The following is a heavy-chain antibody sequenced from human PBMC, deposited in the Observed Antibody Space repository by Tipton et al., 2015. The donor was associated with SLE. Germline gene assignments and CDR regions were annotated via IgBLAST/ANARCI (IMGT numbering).Heavy chain of an antibody. V-gene: IGHV4-34*01. J-gene: IGHJ4*02. D-gene: IGHD1-26*01. CDR2: INHSGST. Sequence: LRLSCAASGFTFSSYAMSWVRQSPGKGLEWIGEINHSGSTNYNPSLKSRVTISVDTSKNQFSLKLSSVTAADTAVYYCASVVGATLGFDYWGQGTLVTVSS. CDR1: GFTFSSYA. CDR3: ASVVGATLGFDY.